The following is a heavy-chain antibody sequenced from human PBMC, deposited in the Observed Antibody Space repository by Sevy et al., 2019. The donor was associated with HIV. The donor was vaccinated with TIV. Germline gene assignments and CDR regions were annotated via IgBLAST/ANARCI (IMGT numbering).Heavy chain of an antibody. Sequence: GGSLRLSYAASGFTFSSYGMHWVRQAPGKGLEWVAIIWYDGSNKYYVDSVKGRFTISRDNSKNTLYLQMNSLRAEDTAVYYCARERLAVAGIGYYFDYWGQGTLVTVSS. D-gene: IGHD6-19*01. V-gene: IGHV3-33*01. CDR3: ARERLAVAGIGYYFDY. J-gene: IGHJ4*02. CDR2: IWYDGSNK. CDR1: GFTFSSYG.